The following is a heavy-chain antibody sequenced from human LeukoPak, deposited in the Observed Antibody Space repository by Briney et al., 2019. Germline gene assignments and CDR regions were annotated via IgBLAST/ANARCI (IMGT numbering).Heavy chain of an antibody. D-gene: IGHD3-10*01. CDR2: IYYSGST. Sequence: SETLSLTCTVSGGSISNYYWGWIRQPPGKGLEWIGSIYYSGSTYYNPSLKSRVTISVDTSKNQFSLKLSSVTAADTAVYYCARLQGGMGGYFDYWGQGTLVTVSS. J-gene: IGHJ4*02. CDR3: ARLQGGMGGYFDY. V-gene: IGHV4-39*01. CDR1: GGSISNYY.